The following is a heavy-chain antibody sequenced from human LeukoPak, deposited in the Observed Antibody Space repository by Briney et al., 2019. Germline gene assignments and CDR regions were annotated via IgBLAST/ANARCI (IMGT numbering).Heavy chain of an antibody. CDR3: VRVRDGSNYHFDH. CDR1: GFTFNTYA. J-gene: IGHJ4*02. V-gene: IGHV3-48*04. Sequence: GGSLRLSCAASGFTFNTYAMTWVRQAQGKGPEWVSYVGADGSPIYYAASGRGRLTISRDNTKNSLYLQMNSLRPEDTAVYDCVRVRDGSNYHFDHWGQGTLVTVSS. D-gene: IGHD5-24*01. CDR2: VGADGSPI.